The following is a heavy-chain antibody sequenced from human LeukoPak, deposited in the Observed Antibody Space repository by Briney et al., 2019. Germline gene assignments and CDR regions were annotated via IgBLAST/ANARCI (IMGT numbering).Heavy chain of an antibody. V-gene: IGHV4-34*01. Sequence: SETLSHTCAVYGGSFSGYYWSWIRQPPGKGLEWIGEINHSGSTNYNPSLKSRVTISVDTSKSQFSLKLSSVTAADTAVYYCARGQRITMVRGVIGYWGQGTLVTVSS. CDR1: GGSFSGYY. CDR2: INHSGST. D-gene: IGHD3-10*01. CDR3: ARGQRITMVRGVIGY. J-gene: IGHJ4*02.